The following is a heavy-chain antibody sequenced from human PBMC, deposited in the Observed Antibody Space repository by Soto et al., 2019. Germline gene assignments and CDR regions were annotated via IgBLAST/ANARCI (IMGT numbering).Heavy chain of an antibody. J-gene: IGHJ4*02. D-gene: IGHD3-9*01. CDR1: GGSISTYY. CDR2: IYYSGST. Sequence: QVQLQESGPGLVKPSETLSLTCTVSGGSISTYYWSWIRQPPGKGLEWIGYIYYSGSTNYNPSLKSRVTISVDTSKNQVSLKLSSVTAADTAVYYCARGVRYFDFAHYFDYWGQGTLVTVSS. CDR3: ARGVRYFDFAHYFDY. V-gene: IGHV4-59*01.